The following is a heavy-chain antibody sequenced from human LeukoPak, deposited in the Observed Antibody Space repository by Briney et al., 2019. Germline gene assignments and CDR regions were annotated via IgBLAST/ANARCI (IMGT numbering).Heavy chain of an antibody. D-gene: IGHD2-15*01. CDR1: GFTVSSNY. CDR3: ARVGSGGSYPFDY. Sequence: GGSLRLSCAASGFTVSSNYMSWVRQAPGKGLEWVSVIYSGGSTYYADSVKGRFTISRHNSKNTLYLQMNSLRAEDTAVYYCARVGSGGSYPFDYWGQGTLVTVSS. CDR2: IYSGGST. J-gene: IGHJ4*02. V-gene: IGHV3-53*04.